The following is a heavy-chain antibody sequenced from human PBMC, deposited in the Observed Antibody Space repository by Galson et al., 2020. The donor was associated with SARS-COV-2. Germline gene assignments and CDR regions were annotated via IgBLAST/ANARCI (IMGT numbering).Heavy chain of an antibody. CDR2: ANPNGETT. CDR1: DHIFKNSA. J-gene: IGHJ5*01. CDR3: ARGPLGGWFDS. V-gene: IGHV1-46*02. Sequence: ASVKVSCKASDHIFKNSAIHWVRRGPREGFEWMGWANPNGETTRLEPKFQDRLVVTRDTSQKTVYMELRDLKSDDTAVYFCARGPLGGWFDSWGPGTLVTVSS.